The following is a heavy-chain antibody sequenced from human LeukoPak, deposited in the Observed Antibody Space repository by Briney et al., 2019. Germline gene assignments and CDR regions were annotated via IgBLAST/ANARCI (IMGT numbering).Heavy chain of an antibody. V-gene: IGHV3-20*04. D-gene: IGHD3-10*01. J-gene: IGHJ4*02. CDR1: GFNFDDYG. Sequence: GGSLRLSCAASGFNFDDYGMSWVRHAPGKGLEWVSGINWNGGSTGYADSVKGRFTISRGNAKNSLFLQMNSLRAEDTALYYCARDASTMVRGVTMVDYWGQGTLVTVSS. CDR3: ARDASTMVRGVTMVDY. CDR2: INWNGGST.